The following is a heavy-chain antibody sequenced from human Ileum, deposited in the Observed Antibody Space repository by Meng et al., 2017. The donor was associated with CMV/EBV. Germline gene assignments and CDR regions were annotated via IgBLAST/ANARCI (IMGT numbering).Heavy chain of an antibody. Sequence: GESLKISCAASGFTVSSNYMTWVRQAPGKGLEWISAIYNDDKTYYVESVRGRFTASRDDSKNVVYLQMSSLRPKDTAVYYCARNPWAATVFDIWGQGTVVTVSS. J-gene: IGHJ3*02. D-gene: IGHD1-26*01. CDR3: ARNPWAATVFDI. CDR2: IYNDDKT. V-gene: IGHV3-66*02. CDR1: GFTVSSNY.